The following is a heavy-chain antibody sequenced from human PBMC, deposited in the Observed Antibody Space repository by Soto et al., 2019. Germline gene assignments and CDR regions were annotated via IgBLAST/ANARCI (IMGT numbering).Heavy chain of an antibody. J-gene: IGHJ5*02. V-gene: IGHV1-3*01. D-gene: IGHD6-13*01. CDR3: ARAPLYSNRWQGLFDP. Sequence: ASVKVSCKASGYTFTNYAIHWVRQAPGQRLECMGWINAGHGDTQYSQKFQGRVTITRDTSANTAYMELRSLRYEGTALYFCARAPLYSNRWQGLFDPWGQGTLVTVSS. CDR2: INAGHGDT. CDR1: GYTFTNYA.